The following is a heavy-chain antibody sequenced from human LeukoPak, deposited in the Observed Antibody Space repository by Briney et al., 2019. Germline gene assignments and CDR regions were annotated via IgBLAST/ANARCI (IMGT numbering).Heavy chain of an antibody. Sequence: ASVKVSCKASGYTFTSYGISWVRQAPGQGLEWMGWISTYNGNTNHAQSLQGRVTMTTDTSTSTAYMELRSLRSDDTAVYYCARGPGEYQLLGWFSFDYWGQGTLVTVSS. CDR3: ARGPGEYQLLGWFSFDY. V-gene: IGHV1-18*01. D-gene: IGHD2-2*01. J-gene: IGHJ4*02. CDR1: GYTFTSYG. CDR2: ISTYNGNT.